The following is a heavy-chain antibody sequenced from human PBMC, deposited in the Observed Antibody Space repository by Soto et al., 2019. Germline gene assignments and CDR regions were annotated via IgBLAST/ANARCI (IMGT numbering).Heavy chain of an antibody. J-gene: IGHJ5*02. CDR3: AQRLRDYGLGRERANYLDP. CDR1: GFSLSTTGVG. D-gene: IGHD3-10*01. V-gene: IGHV2-5*02. CDR2: IYWVDDK. Sequence: QITLKESGPTLVRPTQTLTLTCTFSGFSLSTTGVGVGWIRQPPGKALEWLALIYWVDDKRYSPSLKSRLTTRKNTTKNEVILTMTNRDPVDTATYYSAQRLRDYGLGRERANYLDPWGQGTLVTVSS.